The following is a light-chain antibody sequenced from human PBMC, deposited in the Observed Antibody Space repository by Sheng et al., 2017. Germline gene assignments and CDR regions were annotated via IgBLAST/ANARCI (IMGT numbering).Light chain of an antibody. CDR1: QSVSSN. Sequence: EIVMTQSPATLSVSPGEGATLSCRASQSVSSNLAWYQQKPGQAPRLLIYATSTRATGIPARFSGSGSGTEFTLTISGLQSEDFAMYFCQQYGSSTITFGQGTRLEIK. J-gene: IGKJ5*01. V-gene: IGKV3-15*01. CDR2: ATS. CDR3: QQYGSSTIT.